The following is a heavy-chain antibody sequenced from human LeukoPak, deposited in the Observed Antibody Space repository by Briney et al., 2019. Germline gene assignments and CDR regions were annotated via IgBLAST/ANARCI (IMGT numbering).Heavy chain of an antibody. CDR3: ARLTVRGYYDSSGYPSDAFDI. V-gene: IGHV5-51*01. CDR2: IYPGDSDT. Sequence: GESLKFSCKGSGYSFTSYWIGWVRQMPGKGLEWMGIIYPGDSDTRYSPSFQSQVTISADKSISTAYLQWSSLKASDTAMYYCARLTVRGYYDSSGYPSDAFDIWGQGTMVTVSS. CDR1: GYSFTSYW. D-gene: IGHD3-22*01. J-gene: IGHJ3*02.